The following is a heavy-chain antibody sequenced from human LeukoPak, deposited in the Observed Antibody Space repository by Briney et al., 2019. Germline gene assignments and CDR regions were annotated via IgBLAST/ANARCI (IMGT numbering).Heavy chain of an antibody. CDR2: ISGSGDST. CDR3: AKVSRAVTASFAGY. D-gene: IGHD2-21*02. CDR1: GFTFSTYA. V-gene: IGHV3-23*01. Sequence: GGSLRLSCAASGFTFSTYAVNWVRQAPGKGLEWVSTISGSGDSTYYADSVKGRFTISRDNSKNTLYLQMNSLRAEDTAVYYCAKVSRAVTASFAGYWGQGTLVTVSS. J-gene: IGHJ4*02.